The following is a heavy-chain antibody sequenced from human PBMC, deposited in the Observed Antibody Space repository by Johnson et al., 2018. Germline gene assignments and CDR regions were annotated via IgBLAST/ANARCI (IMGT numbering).Heavy chain of an antibody. Sequence: QVQLVESGAEVKKPGSSVKVSCKASGGTFSSYAISWVRQAPGQGLEWMGGIIPIFGTANYAQKFQGRVTIPADESKTTAYMELSSLRSEDTAVYYWARGGKMPSGSDYNGNYYYGMDVWGQWTTVTVSS. CDR3: ARGGKMPSGSDYNGNYYYGMDV. CDR2: IIPIFGTA. D-gene: IGHD3-10*01. J-gene: IGHJ6*02. V-gene: IGHV1-69*01. CDR1: GGTFSSYA.